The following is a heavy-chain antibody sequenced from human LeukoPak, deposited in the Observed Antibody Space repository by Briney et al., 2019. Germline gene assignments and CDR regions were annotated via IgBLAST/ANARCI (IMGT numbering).Heavy chain of an antibody. D-gene: IGHD5-24*01. Sequence: GSLRLSCAASGFMFSSNWMSWVRLAPGKGLEWVANIKEDGTETYYVDSVKGRFSISRDNAKNSLYLQMNSLRVEDTAVYYCAKEGRSLQTYWGQGTLVTVSS. J-gene: IGHJ4*02. CDR3: AKEGRSLQTY. V-gene: IGHV3-7*03. CDR1: GFMFSSNW. CDR2: IKEDGTET.